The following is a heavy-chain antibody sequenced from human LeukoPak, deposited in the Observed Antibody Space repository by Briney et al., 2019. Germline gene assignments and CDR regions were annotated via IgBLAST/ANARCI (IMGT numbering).Heavy chain of an antibody. J-gene: IGHJ4*02. CDR3: ATIEAVRFHY. CDR2: IKQDGSEK. Sequence: GGSLRLSCAVSGFTFSSHWMSWVRQAPGRGLEWVANIKQDGSEKYYLDSVKGRFTISRDNAKNSVYLQMNSLRGEDTAVYYCATIEAVRFHYWGQGTLVTVSS. V-gene: IGHV3-7*01. CDR1: GFTFSSHW. D-gene: IGHD6-19*01.